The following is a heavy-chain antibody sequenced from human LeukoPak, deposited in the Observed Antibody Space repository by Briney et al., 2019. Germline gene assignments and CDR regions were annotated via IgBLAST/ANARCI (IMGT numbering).Heavy chain of an antibody. CDR2: ISSGGGTT. D-gene: IGHD6-13*01. J-gene: IGHJ4*02. Sequence: GGSLRLSCAASGFTFSSYSMNWVRQAPGKGLEWVSYISSGGGTTYYANSVKGRFTISRDNAKNSLYLQLNSLRDEDTALYYCARGVAYSSSPCDYWGQGTLVTVSS. V-gene: IGHV3-48*02. CDR3: ARGVAYSSSPCDY. CDR1: GFTFSSYS.